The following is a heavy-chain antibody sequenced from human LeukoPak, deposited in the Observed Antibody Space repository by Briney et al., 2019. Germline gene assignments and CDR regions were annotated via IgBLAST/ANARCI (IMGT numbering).Heavy chain of an antibody. Sequence: GGSLRLSCAASGFTFSSYAMHLVRQAPGKGLEWVAVISYDGSNKYYADSVKGRFTISRDNSKNTLYLQMNSLRAEDTAVYYCARVSYSSSWFGGLDYWGQGTLVTVSS. CDR1: GFTFSSYA. CDR3: ARVSYSSSWFGGLDY. D-gene: IGHD6-13*01. J-gene: IGHJ4*02. CDR2: ISYDGSNK. V-gene: IGHV3-30-3*01.